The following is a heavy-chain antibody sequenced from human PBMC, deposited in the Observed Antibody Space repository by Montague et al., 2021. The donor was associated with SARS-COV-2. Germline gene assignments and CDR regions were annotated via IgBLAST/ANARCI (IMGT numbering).Heavy chain of an antibody. CDR3: ATDRTVAPGYGFDP. CDR1: GFTFSSHW. J-gene: IGHJ5*02. Sequence: SLRLSCAASGFTFSSHWMHWVRQLPGKGLLWVSRINTDGTITNYADSVKGRFTISRDNAKNSMYLQMNSLRVEGTAVYYCATDRTVAPGYGFDPWGQGTLVTVSS. CDR2: INTDGTIT. V-gene: IGHV3-74*01. D-gene: IGHD3-9*01.